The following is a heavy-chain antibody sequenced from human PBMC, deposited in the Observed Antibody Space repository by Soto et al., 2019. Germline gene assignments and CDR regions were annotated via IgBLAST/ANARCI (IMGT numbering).Heavy chain of an antibody. CDR3: AAGPDYYDSSGY. J-gene: IGHJ4*02. CDR2: INAANGDT. CDR1: GYTFTSYG. Sequence: ASVKVSCKASGYTFTSYGIHWVRQAPGQRLEWMGWINAANGDTKYSPKFQGRVTITRDTSASTAYMELSSLRSEDTAVYYCAAGPDYYDSSGYWGQGTPVTVSS. V-gene: IGHV1-3*01. D-gene: IGHD3-22*01.